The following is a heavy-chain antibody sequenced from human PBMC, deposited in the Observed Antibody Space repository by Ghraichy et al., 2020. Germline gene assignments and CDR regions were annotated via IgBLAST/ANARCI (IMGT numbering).Heavy chain of an antibody. Sequence: SETLSLTCSVSGGAISSRSHYWGWIRQPPGKGLEWIGSINYSGTTYYNPSLKSRVTISVDTSKNHFSLKVTSVTETDTAVYYWAGWQSGTIYDYWGQGMLVTVSS. J-gene: IGHJ4*02. V-gene: IGHV4-39*02. CDR3: AGWQSGTIYDY. CDR2: INYSGTT. CDR1: GGAISSRSHY. D-gene: IGHD1-26*01.